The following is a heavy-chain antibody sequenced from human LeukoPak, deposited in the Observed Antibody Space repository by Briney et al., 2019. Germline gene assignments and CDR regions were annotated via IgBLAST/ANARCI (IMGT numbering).Heavy chain of an antibody. CDR2: IRSKADGGTT. CDR3: ARDDRPPGHDFDY. V-gene: IGHV3-49*03. J-gene: IGHJ4*02. Sequence: SGGSLRLSCTASGFTFRDYNINWFRQAPGRGLEWVGFIRSKADGGTTEYAASVKGRFTISRDDSKNVAYLQINNLRAEDTALYHCARDDRPPGHDFDYWGQGTLVTVSS. CDR1: GFTFRDYN.